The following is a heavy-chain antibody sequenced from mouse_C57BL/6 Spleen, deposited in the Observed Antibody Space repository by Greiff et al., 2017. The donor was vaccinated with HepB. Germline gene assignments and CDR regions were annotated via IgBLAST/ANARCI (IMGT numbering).Heavy chain of an antibody. CDR3: ARHGGLWGYFDV. D-gene: IGHD1-1*02. CDR1: GFSLTSYG. V-gene: IGHV2-6-1*01. Sequence: QVQLKQSGPGLVAPSQSLSITCTVSGFSLTSYGVHWVRQPPGKGLEWLVVIWSDGSTTYNSALKSRLSISKDNSKSQVFLKMNSLQTDDTAMYYCARHGGLWGYFDVWGTGTTVTVSS. J-gene: IGHJ1*03. CDR2: IWSDGST.